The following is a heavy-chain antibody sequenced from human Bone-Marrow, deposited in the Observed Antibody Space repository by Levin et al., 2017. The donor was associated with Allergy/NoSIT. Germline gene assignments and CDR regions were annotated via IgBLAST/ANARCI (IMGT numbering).Heavy chain of an antibody. J-gene: IGHJ4*02. Sequence: ASVKVSCKTSGYTFTTYDINWVRQATGQGLEWVGWMSPNSGKTGYAQKFQGRVVLTRDTSISTAYMDMSSLVSDDSAVYYCARNIYGTGTFIDWGQGTLVTVSS. D-gene: IGHD3-10*01. CDR1: GYTFTTYD. CDR3: ARNIYGTGTFID. CDR2: MSPNSGKT. V-gene: IGHV1-8*01.